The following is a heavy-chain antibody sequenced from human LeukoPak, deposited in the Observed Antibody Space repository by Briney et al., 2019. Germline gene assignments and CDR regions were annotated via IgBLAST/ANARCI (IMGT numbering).Heavy chain of an antibody. V-gene: IGHV4-59*01. D-gene: IGHD1-7*01. CDR1: GGSISSYY. Sequence: PSETLSLTCTVSGGSISSYYWSWIRQPPGKGLEWVGYIYYSGSTNYNPSLKSRVTISVDTSKKQFSLKLSSVTAADTAVYYCARDNWHYGSSMDVWGQGTTVTVSS. CDR3: ARDNWHYGSSMDV. J-gene: IGHJ6*02. CDR2: IYYSGST.